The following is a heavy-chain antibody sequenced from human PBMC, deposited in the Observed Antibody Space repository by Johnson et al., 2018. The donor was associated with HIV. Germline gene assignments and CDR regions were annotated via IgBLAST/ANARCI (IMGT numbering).Heavy chain of an antibody. J-gene: IGHJ3*02. Sequence: VQLVESGGGLVQPGGSLRLSCAASGFTVSGYYMSWVRQAPGKGLEWVSVLFSGGTTYYADSVKGRFTISRDNSKNSLYLQMNSLRAEDTALYYCAKTERRWLQFDAFDIWGQGTMVTVSS. CDR2: LFSGGTT. V-gene: IGHV3-66*01. CDR1: GFTVSGYY. CDR3: AKTERRWLQFDAFDI. D-gene: IGHD5-24*01.